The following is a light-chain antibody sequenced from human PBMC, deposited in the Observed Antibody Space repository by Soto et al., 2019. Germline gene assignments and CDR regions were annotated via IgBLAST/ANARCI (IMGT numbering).Light chain of an antibody. V-gene: IGLV2-14*01. Sequence: QSVLTQPASVSGSPGQSITISCTGTSSDVGGYNYVSWYQQHPGKAPKLMIYDVSNRPSGVSNRFSGSKSGNTASLTISGLQAEDEADYYCGSYTSSSRVFGTGTKVTVL. CDR3: GSYTSSSRV. CDR1: SSDVGGYNY. J-gene: IGLJ1*01. CDR2: DVS.